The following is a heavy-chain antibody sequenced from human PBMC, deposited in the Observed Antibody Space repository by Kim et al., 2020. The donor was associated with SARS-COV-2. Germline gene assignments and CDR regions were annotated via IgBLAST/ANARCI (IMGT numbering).Heavy chain of an antibody. V-gene: IGHV3-30*09. D-gene: IGHD3-10*01. Sequence: GGSLRLSCAASGFTFSSCAIHWVRQAPGKGLEWVAVISYDGSNKNYADSVKGRFAISRDNSKNTLYLQMNSLRAEDTALYDCARDPWSRLRGVIYSYYGMDVWGQGTTVTVSS. CDR1: GFTFSSCA. CDR2: ISYDGSNK. CDR3: ARDPWSRLRGVIYSYYGMDV. J-gene: IGHJ6*01.